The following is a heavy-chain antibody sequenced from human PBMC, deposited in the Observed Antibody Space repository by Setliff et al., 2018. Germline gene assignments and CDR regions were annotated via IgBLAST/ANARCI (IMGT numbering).Heavy chain of an antibody. CDR1: GYTSSKNY. Sequence: ASVKVSCKTSGYTSSKNYMHWVRQAPGQGPEWMGIINPSGGSTSYAQKFQGRVTMTRDTSTSTVYMELSSLRSEDTAVYYCASHGGNSLSIYYWGQGTLVTVSS. CDR2: INPSGGST. V-gene: IGHV1-46*01. CDR3: ASHGGNSLSIYY. J-gene: IGHJ4*02. D-gene: IGHD2-21*02.